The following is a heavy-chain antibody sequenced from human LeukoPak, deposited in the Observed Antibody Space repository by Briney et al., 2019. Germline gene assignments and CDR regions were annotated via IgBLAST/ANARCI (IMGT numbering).Heavy chain of an antibody. J-gene: IGHJ6*02. D-gene: IGHD2-8*01. CDR1: GGSISSSSYY. Sequence: KSSETLSLTCTVSGGSISSSSYYWSWIRQPPGKGLEWIGEINHSGSTNYNPSLKSRVTISVDTSKNQFSLKLSSVTAADTAVYYCARGRRCTNGVCWSRGMDVWGQGTTVTVSS. CDR2: INHSGST. V-gene: IGHV4-39*07. CDR3: ARGRRCTNGVCWSRGMDV.